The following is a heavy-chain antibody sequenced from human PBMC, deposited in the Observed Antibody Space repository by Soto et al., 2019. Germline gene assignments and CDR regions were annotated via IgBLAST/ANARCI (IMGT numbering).Heavy chain of an antibody. CDR1: GFTFSSYA. V-gene: IGHV3-23*01. J-gene: IGHJ6*02. D-gene: IGHD6-13*01. Sequence: GGSLRLSCAASGFTFSSYAMTWVRQAPGKGLEWVSTISGNGGTTYYADSVKGRFTISRDNSKNTLYLQMNSLRAEDTAVYYCAKPPPSAAPGQYHYGMDVWGQGTTVTVSS. CDR3: AKPPPSAAPGQYHYGMDV. CDR2: ISGNGGTT.